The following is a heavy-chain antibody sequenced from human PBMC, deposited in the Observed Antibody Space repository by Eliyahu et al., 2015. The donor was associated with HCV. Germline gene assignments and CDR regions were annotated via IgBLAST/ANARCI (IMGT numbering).Heavy chain of an antibody. CDR2: MWFDGTNE. CDR1: GFSLXNYG. D-gene: IGHD3-10*01. J-gene: IGHJ6*02. CDR3: ARDQGDTMVPIHGLDV. Sequence: QVQLVESGGGVVQPGKSLRLSCXASGFSLXNYGMHWVRQAPGKGLEWVAIMWFDGTNEHYIDSVKDRFSVSMDKSKNTLFLQMSSLRGEDTGVYFCARDQGDTMVPIHGLDVWGQGITVTVSS. V-gene: IGHV3-33*01.